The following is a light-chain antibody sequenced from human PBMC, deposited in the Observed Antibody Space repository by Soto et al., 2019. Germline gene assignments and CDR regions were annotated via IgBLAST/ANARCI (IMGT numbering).Light chain of an antibody. CDR2: GAS. CDR3: QQYDNWPYT. Sequence: EIVMTHSPATLSVSPGERATLSCMASQSVSTNLAWYQQKPGQAPRLLIYGASTRATAIPARFSGSGSGTEFTLTISSLQSEDFAVYFCQQYDNWPYTFGQGTKLEIK. V-gene: IGKV3-15*01. CDR1: QSVSTN. J-gene: IGKJ2*01.